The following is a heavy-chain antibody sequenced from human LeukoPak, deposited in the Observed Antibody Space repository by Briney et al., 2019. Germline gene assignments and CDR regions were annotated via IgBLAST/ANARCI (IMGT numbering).Heavy chain of an antibody. V-gene: IGHV1-2*02. D-gene: IGHD3-3*01. CDR2: INPNSGGT. CDR3: ARGVYDFWSGYRLDY. Sequence: ASVKVSCKASGYTFTGYYMHWVRQAPGQGLEWMGWINPNSGGTNYAQKFQGRVTMTRDTSISTAYMELSRLRSDDTAVYYCARGVYDFWSGYRLDYWGQGTLVTVSS. J-gene: IGHJ4*02. CDR1: GYTFTGYY.